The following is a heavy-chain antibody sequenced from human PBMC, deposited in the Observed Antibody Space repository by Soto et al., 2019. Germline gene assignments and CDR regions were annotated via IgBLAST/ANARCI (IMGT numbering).Heavy chain of an antibody. V-gene: IGHV3-11*01. Sequence: GGSLRLSCAASGFTFSDYYMSWIRQAPGKGLEWVSYISSSGSTIYYADSVKGRFTISRDNAKNSLYLQMNSLRAEDTAVYSCARIGIVVVPAAIPHRGQGTLVTVSS. CDR2: ISSSGSTI. D-gene: IGHD2-2*01. J-gene: IGHJ4*02. CDR1: GFTFSDYY. CDR3: ARIGIVVVPAAIPH.